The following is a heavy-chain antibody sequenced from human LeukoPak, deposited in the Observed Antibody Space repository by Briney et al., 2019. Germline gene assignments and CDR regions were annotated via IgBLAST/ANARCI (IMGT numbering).Heavy chain of an antibody. CDR3: ARANFLYCSSSTCLFDY. Sequence: ASVKVSCKASGYTFTDYYMHWVRQAPGQGFEWMGWINPNDGDTNYAQKFQGRVTMTRDTSISTAHMEVSRLRSDDPAVYYCARANFLYCSSSTCLFDYWGQGTLVTVSS. J-gene: IGHJ4*02. D-gene: IGHD2-2*01. CDR1: GYTFTDYY. V-gene: IGHV1-2*02. CDR2: INPNDGDT.